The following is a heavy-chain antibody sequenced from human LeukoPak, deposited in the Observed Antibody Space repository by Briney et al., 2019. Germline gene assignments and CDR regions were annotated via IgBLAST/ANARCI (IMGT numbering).Heavy chain of an antibody. CDR1: GCTFTTYY. CDR2: IKPGDSVT. CDR3: ARDRKSEIGGAIAGHYMDV. J-gene: IGHJ6*03. Sequence: APVKVSCKASGCTFTTYYMHWVRQAPGQGLEWIGIIKPGDSVTSYSQNFKGRVTMTRDMSTTTVYMEMTSLRSDDTAVYYCARDRKSEIGGAIAGHYMDVWGKGTTVTVSS. D-gene: IGHD3-16*02. V-gene: IGHV1-46*01.